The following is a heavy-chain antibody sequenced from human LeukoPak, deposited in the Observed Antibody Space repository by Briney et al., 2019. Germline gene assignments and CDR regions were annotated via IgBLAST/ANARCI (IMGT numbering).Heavy chain of an antibody. D-gene: IGHD2-15*01. CDR3: ARGGGESH. V-gene: IGHV3-74*01. CDR2: IKSDGSST. Sequence: PGGSLRLSCAASGFTFSSYWMHWVRHTPGKGLVWVSRIKSDGSSTSYADSVKGRFTVSRDDAKNTLYLQMNSLRAEDTAVYYCARGGGESHWGQGTPVTVSS. CDR1: GFTFSSYW. J-gene: IGHJ4*02.